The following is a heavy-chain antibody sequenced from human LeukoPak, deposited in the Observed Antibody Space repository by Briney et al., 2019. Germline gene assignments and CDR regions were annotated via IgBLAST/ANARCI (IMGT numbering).Heavy chain of an antibody. J-gene: IGHJ4*02. CDR3: ARHERGAENLDY. CDR2: VSYSGRT. D-gene: IGHD1-1*01. CDR1: GASIINYY. V-gene: IGHV4-59*08. Sequence: PSETLSLTCTVSGASIINYYWSWIRQPPGKGLECIGYVSYSGRTNHDPSLKSRVTISADTSKNQFSLELTSVTAADTAVYYCARHERGAENLDYWGQGTLVTVSS.